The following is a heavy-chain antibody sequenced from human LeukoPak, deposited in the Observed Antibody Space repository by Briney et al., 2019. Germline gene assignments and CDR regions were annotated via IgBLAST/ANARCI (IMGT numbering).Heavy chain of an antibody. D-gene: IGHD1-1*01. J-gene: IGHJ4*02. CDR2: IYYSGST. CDR3: ARLRNWSDNGFDF. Sequence: SETLSLTCTVSGGSISRYYWSWIRQPPGKGLEWVGYIYYSGSTNYNPSLKSRVTISVDTSKNQFSLKLSSVTAADTAVYFCARLRNWSDNGFDFWGRGTLVTVSS. V-gene: IGHV4-59*08. CDR1: GGSISRYY.